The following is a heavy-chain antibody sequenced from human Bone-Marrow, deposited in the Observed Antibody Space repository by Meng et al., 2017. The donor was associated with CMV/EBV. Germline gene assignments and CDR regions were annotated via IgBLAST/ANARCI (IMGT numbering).Heavy chain of an antibody. V-gene: IGHV1-18*01. CDR1: GYTFTSYG. Sequence: ASVKVSCKASGYTFTSYGISWVRQAPGQGLEWMGWISAYNGNTNYAQKLQGRVTMTTDTSTSTAYMERRSLRADDTAVYYCAREELGVVTELFHYWGQGTLVTVAS. CDR2: ISAYNGNT. CDR3: AREELGVVTELFHY. J-gene: IGHJ4*02. D-gene: IGHD3-3*01.